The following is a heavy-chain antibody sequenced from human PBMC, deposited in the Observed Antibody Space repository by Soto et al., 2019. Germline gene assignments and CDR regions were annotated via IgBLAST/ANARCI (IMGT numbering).Heavy chain of an antibody. CDR1: GYNFAGYW. CDR2: IYPSDSDT. V-gene: IGHV5-51*01. Sequence: RGESLKISCKGSGYNFAGYWIVWVRQMPGKGLELMGIIYPSDSDTRYRPSFQGQVTISADKSISSAYLQWSSLRASDTAMYYCARGGVSTRTFDYWGQGTPVTVSS. D-gene: IGHD3-3*01. CDR3: ARGGVSTRTFDY. J-gene: IGHJ4*02.